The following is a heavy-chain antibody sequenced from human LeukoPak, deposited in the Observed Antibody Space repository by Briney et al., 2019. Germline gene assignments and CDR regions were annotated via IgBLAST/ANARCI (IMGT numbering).Heavy chain of an antibody. D-gene: IGHD2-8*01. V-gene: IGHV3-7*01. J-gene: IGHJ4*02. CDR3: ARRPRLRTNPKKDRYHFDY. CDR2: IKQDGSEK. Sequence: GGSLRLSCAASGFTFSSYWMSWVRQAPGKGLEWVANIKQDGSEKYYVDSVKGRFTISRDNAKNSLYLQMNSLRAEDTAVYYCARRPRLRTNPKKDRYHFDYWGQGTLVTVSS. CDR1: GFTFSSYW.